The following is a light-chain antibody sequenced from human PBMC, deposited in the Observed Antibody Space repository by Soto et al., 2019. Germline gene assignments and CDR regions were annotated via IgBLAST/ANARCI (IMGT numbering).Light chain of an antibody. Sequence: IQMTQSPSTPSASLGDRVTITCRASQSISAWLAWYQQKPGKAPNLLIYDVSTLDSGVPSRFSGSASGTEFTLTISSLESDDFATDYCQQYHRYSTFGQGTKVDIK. J-gene: IGKJ1*01. CDR2: DVS. CDR3: QQYHRYST. V-gene: IGKV1-5*01. CDR1: QSISAW.